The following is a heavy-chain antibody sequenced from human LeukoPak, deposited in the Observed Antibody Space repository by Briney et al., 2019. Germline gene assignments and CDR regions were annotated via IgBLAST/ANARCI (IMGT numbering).Heavy chain of an antibody. D-gene: IGHD3-16*02. CDR1: GFTFSSYA. CDR2: INGGGGST. J-gene: IGHJ5*02. Sequence: GGSLRLSCAASGFTFSSYAMSWVRQAPGKGLDWVSSINGGGGSTYYADSVKGRFTISRDNSKNTLYLQMNSLRAEDTAVYYCAKGAAGYDYVWGSYRYTVSDWFDPWGQGTLVTVSS. V-gene: IGHV3-23*01. CDR3: AKGAAGYDYVWGSYRYTVSDWFDP.